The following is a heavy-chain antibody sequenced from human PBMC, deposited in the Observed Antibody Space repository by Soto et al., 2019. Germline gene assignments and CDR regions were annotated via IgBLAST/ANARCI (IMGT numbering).Heavy chain of an antibody. Sequence: ASVKVSCKASGYTFTSYGTSWVRQAPGQGLEWMGWISAYNGNTNYAQKLQGRVTMTTDTSTSTAYMELRSLRSDDTDVYYCATDSGLQWEILPVPEYFKNWGQGTLVTVSS. CDR2: ISAYNGNT. V-gene: IGHV1-18*01. J-gene: IGHJ1*01. D-gene: IGHD1-26*01. CDR1: GYTFTSYG. CDR3: ATDSGLQWEILPVPEYFKN.